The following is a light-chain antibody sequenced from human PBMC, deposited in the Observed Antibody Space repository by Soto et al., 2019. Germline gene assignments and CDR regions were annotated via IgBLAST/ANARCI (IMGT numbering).Light chain of an antibody. Sequence: QLVLTQSPSASASLGASVKLTCTLSSGHSSYAIAWHQQQPEKGPRYLMKLNSDGSHSKGDGIPDHFSGSSSGAERYLTISSLQSEDEADYYCQTWGTGDVFGTGTKLTVL. CDR3: QTWGTGDV. CDR2: LNSDGSH. CDR1: SGHSSYA. J-gene: IGLJ1*01. V-gene: IGLV4-69*01.